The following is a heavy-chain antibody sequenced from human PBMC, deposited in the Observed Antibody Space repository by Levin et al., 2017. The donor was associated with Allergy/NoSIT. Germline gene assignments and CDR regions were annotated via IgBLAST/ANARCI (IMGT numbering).Heavy chain of an antibody. D-gene: IGHD4-17*01. Sequence: PSETLSLTCAVSGGSISSGGYSWSWIRQPPGKGLEWIGYIYHSGSTYYNPSLKSRVTISVDRSKNQFSLKLSSVTAADTAVYYCARGVGGGYGDYSFQHWGQGTLVTVSS. CDR3: ARGVGGGYGDYSFQH. CDR1: GGSISSGGYS. J-gene: IGHJ1*01. V-gene: IGHV4-30-2*01. CDR2: IYHSGST.